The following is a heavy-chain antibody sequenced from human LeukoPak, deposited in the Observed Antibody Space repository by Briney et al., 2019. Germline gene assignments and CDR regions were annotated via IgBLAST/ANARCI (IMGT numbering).Heavy chain of an antibody. CDR3: ARGRGGYDSSSDKFDY. Sequence: PSETLSLTCAVYGGSFSGYYWSWIRQPPGKGLEWIGEINHSGSTNYNPSLKSRVTISVDTSKNQFSLKLSSVTAADTAVYYCARGRGGYDSSSDKFDYWGQGTLVTVSS. CDR1: GGSFSGYY. V-gene: IGHV4-34*01. D-gene: IGHD5-12*01. CDR2: INHSGST. J-gene: IGHJ4*02.